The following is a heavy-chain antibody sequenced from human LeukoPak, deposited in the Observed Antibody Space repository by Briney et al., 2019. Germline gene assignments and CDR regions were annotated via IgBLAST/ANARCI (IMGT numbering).Heavy chain of an antibody. CDR2: ISGSGSST. Sequence: GGSLRLSCAAFGFTFNNYAMSWVRQAPGKGLEWVSLISGSGSSTYYADSVKGRFTISRDNSENTLYLQMNSLRAEDTAVYYCAREYIAVDEIGYWGQGTLVTVSS. D-gene: IGHD6-19*01. CDR1: GFTFNNYA. CDR3: AREYIAVDEIGY. V-gene: IGHV3-23*01. J-gene: IGHJ4*02.